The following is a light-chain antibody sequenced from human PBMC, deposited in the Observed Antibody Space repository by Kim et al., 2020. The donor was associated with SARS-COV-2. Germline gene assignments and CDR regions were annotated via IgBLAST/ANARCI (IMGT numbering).Light chain of an antibody. CDR3: SSYTSSSTWV. V-gene: IGLV2-14*03. CDR2: DDS. CDR1: SSDVGGYNY. J-gene: IGLJ3*02. Sequence: QSALTQPASVSGSPGQSITISCTGTSSDVGGYNYVSWYQQHPGQAPKLMIYDDSNRPSGVPNRFSGSKSGNTASLTISGLQAEDEADYYCSSYTSSSTWVFGGGTQLTVL.